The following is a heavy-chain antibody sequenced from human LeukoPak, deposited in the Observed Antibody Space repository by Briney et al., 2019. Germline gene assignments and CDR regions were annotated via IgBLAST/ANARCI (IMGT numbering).Heavy chain of an antibody. D-gene: IGHD4-17*01. Sequence: SVKVSCKASGGTFSSYAISWVRQAPGQGLEWVGGIIPIFGTANYAQKFQGRVTITADESTSTAYMELSSLRSEDTAVYYCARDLTVTTSNYFDYWGQGTLVTVSS. V-gene: IGHV1-69*13. CDR2: IIPIFGTA. J-gene: IGHJ4*02. CDR3: ARDLTVTTSNYFDY. CDR1: GGTFSSYA.